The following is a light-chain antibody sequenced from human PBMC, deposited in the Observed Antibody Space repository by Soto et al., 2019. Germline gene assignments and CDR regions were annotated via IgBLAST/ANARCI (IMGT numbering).Light chain of an antibody. CDR3: ATWDDSLNGFV. J-gene: IGLJ1*01. V-gene: IGLV1-44*01. CDR1: NSNIGTNS. CDR2: NND. Sequence: QSALTQPPSMSGTPGQRVTISCSGSNSNIGTNSVDWYQHLPGTAPKVLIYNNDQRPSGVPDRFSGSKSGTSASLAISGLQSEDEADYYCATWDDSLNGFVFASGTKLTVL.